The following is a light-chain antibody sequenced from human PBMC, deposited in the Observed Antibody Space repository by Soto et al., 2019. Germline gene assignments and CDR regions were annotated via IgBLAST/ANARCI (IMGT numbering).Light chain of an antibody. CDR2: DAS. CDR1: QSISRW. CDR3: QPYYTYWT. Sequence: DIQMTQSPSTLSASVGDRVTITCRARQSISRWLAWYQQKPGKAPKLLIYDASSLESGVPSRFSGSGSGTEFTLTISSLQPDDFATYSCQPYYTYWTFCQGTKVEIK. V-gene: IGKV1-5*01. J-gene: IGKJ1*01.